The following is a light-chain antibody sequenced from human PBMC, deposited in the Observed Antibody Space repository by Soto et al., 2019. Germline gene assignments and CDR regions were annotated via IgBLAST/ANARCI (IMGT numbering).Light chain of an antibody. Sequence: DIQMTQSPSSLSASVGDRVTITCRARQSISSYLNWYQQKPGKAPKLLIYDASSLESGVPSRFSGSGSGTEFTLTITSLQPDDFATYYCQQYNSYPWTFGQGTKVDI. CDR2: DAS. CDR1: QSISSY. J-gene: IGKJ1*01. CDR3: QQYNSYPWT. V-gene: IGKV1-5*01.